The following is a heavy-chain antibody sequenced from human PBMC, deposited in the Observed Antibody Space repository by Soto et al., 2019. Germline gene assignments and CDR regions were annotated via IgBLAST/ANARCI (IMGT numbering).Heavy chain of an antibody. Sequence: SETLSLTCTVSGGSISSYYWSWIRQPPGKGLEWIGYMYYSGSTDYNPSLKSRVTISVDTSKNQFSLKLSSVTAADTAVYYCAREGDKRYFDYWGQGTPVTVSS. V-gene: IGHV4-59*01. D-gene: IGHD3-9*01. CDR2: MYYSGST. CDR3: AREGDKRYFDY. CDR1: GGSISSYY. J-gene: IGHJ4*02.